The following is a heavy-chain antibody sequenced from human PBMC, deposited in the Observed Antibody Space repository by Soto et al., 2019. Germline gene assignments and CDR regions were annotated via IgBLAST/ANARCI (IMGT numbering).Heavy chain of an antibody. Sequence: GGSLRLSCAASGFTFSSYGMHWVRQAPGKGLEWVAVISYDGSNKYYADSVKGRFTISRDNSKNTLYLQMNSLRAEDTAVYYCAKDPGSARAYNYMDVWGKGTTVTVSS. D-gene: IGHD5-12*01. CDR1: GFTFSSYG. CDR2: ISYDGSNK. V-gene: IGHV3-30*18. CDR3: AKDPGSARAYNYMDV. J-gene: IGHJ6*03.